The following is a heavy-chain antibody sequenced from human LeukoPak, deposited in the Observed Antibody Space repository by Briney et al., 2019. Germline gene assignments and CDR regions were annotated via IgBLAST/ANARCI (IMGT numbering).Heavy chain of an antibody. Sequence: SETLSLTCTVSGGSISSYYWSWIRQPAGKGLGWIGRIYTSGSTNYNPSLKSRVTMSVDTSKNQFSLKLSSVTAADTAVYYCARDRGEHDYGDMGWFDPWGQGTLVTVSS. D-gene: IGHD4-17*01. J-gene: IGHJ5*02. CDR2: IYTSGST. CDR1: GGSISSYY. V-gene: IGHV4-4*07. CDR3: ARDRGEHDYGDMGWFDP.